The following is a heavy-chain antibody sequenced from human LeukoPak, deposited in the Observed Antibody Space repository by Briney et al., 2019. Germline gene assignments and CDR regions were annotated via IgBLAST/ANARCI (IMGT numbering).Heavy chain of an antibody. CDR2: ISAYNGNT. CDR3: ARDQYSGYPYYFDY. D-gene: IGHD5-12*01. Sequence: ASVKVSCKASGYTFTSYGISWVRQAPGQGLEWMGWISAYNGNTNYAQKLQGRVTMTTDTCTSTAYMELRSLRSDDTAVYYCARDQYSGYPYYFDYWGQGTLVTVSS. V-gene: IGHV1-18*01. J-gene: IGHJ4*02. CDR1: GYTFTSYG.